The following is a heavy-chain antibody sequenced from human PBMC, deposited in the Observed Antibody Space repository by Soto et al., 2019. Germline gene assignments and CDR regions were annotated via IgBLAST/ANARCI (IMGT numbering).Heavy chain of an antibody. Sequence: SVKVSCKASAGTFSSYAISWVRQAPGQGLEWMGGIIPIFGTANYAQKFQGRVTITADESTSTAYMELSSLRSEDTAVYYCAQARGSGSYYSPGPRGSSGYYYYYGMDVWGQGTTVTVSS. CDR1: AGTFSSYA. CDR3: AQARGSGSYYSPGPRGSSGYYYYYGMDV. V-gene: IGHV1-69*13. CDR2: IIPIFGTA. J-gene: IGHJ6*02. D-gene: IGHD3-10*01.